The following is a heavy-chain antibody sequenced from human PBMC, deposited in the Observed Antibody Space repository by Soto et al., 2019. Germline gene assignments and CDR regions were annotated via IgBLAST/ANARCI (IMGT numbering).Heavy chain of an antibody. CDR3: ARIAAXPS. J-gene: IGHJ5*02. Sequence: QVQLVESGGGVVQPGRSLRLSCAASGFTFSSYAMHWVRQAPGKGLEWVAVISYDGSNKYYADSVKGRFTISRDNSKNTLYLQMNSXXXXDTAVYYCARIAAXPSWGQGTLX. D-gene: IGHD6-6*01. CDR1: GFTFSSYA. CDR2: ISYDGSNK. V-gene: IGHV3-30-3*01.